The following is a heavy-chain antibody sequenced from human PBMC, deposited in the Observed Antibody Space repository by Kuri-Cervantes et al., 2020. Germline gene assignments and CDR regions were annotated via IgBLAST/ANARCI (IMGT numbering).Heavy chain of an antibody. CDR2: TYSGDST. J-gene: IGHJ4*02. D-gene: IGHD6-13*01. V-gene: IGHV3-66*01. Sequence: GESLKISCAASGFTVSSNYMSWVRQAPGKGLEWVSVTYSGDSTYYADSVKGRFTISRDNSKNTLYLQMNSLRAEDTAVYYCARVKSLAAGFDYWGQGTLVTVSS. CDR3: ARVKSLAAGFDY. CDR1: GFTVSSNY.